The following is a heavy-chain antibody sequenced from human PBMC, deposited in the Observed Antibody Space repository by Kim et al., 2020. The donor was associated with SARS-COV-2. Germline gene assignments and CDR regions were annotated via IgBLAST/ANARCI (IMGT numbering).Heavy chain of an antibody. CDR3: AKDRKHVTQWLAPSGMDV. V-gene: IGHV3-23*01. D-gene: IGHD6-19*01. CDR1: GFTFSSYA. J-gene: IGHJ6*02. CDR2: ISGSGGST. Sequence: GGSLRLSCAASGFTFSSYAMSWVRQAPGKGLEWVSAISGSGGSTYYADSVKGRFTISRDNSKNTLYLQMNSLRAEDTAVYHCAKDRKHVTQWLAPSGMDVWGQGTTVTVSS.